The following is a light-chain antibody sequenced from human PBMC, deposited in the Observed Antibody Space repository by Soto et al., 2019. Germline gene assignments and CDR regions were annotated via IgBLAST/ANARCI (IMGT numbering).Light chain of an antibody. V-gene: IGKV3-11*01. Sequence: EIVLTQSPATLSLSPGERGTLSCRASESVTDYLAWYQQKPGQAPRLLVYDVSYRAAGIPTRFSGGGSGTDFTLTISNVEPEDFAMYYCQHYENSPITFGPGTRLEIK. CDR3: QHYENSPIT. CDR2: DVS. J-gene: IGKJ5*01. CDR1: ESVTDY.